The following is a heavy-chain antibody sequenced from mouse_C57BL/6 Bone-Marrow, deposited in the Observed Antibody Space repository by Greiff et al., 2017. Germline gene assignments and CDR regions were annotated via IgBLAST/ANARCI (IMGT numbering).Heavy chain of an antibody. CDR3: ARDYLGGYVDY. CDR2: IHPNSGST. J-gene: IGHJ2*01. Sequence: QVQLKQPGAELVKPGASVKLSCKASGYTFTSYWMHWVKQRPGQGLEWIGMIHPNSGSTNYNEKFKSKATLTVDKSSSTAYRQLSSLTSEDSAVYYCARDYLGGYVDYWGQGTTLTVSS. D-gene: IGHD1-1*01. CDR1: GYTFTSYW. V-gene: IGHV1-64*01.